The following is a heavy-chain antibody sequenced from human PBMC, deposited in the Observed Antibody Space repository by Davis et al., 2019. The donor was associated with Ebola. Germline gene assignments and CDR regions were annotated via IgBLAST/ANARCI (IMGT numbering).Heavy chain of an antibody. CDR1: GSSFSSYW. CDR3: ARDSDDYSFDY. Sequence: GGSLRLSCAASGSSFSSYWMSWVRQAPGRGLEWVAFVQSHGSDDHYADSVKGRFTISRDNSKNTLYLQMNSLRPEDTAVYYCARDSDDYSFDYWGQGTLVTVSS. V-gene: IGHV3-30*02. CDR2: VQSHGSDD. J-gene: IGHJ4*02. D-gene: IGHD4-11*01.